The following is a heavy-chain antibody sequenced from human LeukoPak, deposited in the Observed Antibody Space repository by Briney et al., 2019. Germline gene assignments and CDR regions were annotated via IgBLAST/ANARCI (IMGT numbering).Heavy chain of an antibody. D-gene: IGHD3-3*01. J-gene: IGHJ4*02. V-gene: IGHV3-7*01. CDR2: IKQDGSEK. CDR3: ASSYYDFWSGYLFYIDY. CDR1: GFTFSSYW. Sequence: GGSLRLSCAASGFTFSSYWMSWVRQAPGKGLEWVASIKQDGSEKYYVDSVKGRFTISRDNAKNSLYLQMNSLRAEDTAVYYCASSYYDFWSGYLFYIDYWGQGTLVTVSS.